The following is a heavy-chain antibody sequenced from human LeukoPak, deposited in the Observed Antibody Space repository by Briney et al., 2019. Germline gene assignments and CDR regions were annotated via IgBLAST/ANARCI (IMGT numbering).Heavy chain of an antibody. CDR1: GYSISSGYY. Sequence: SETLSLTCTVSGYSISSGYYWGWIRQPPGKGLEWIGSIYHSGSTYYNPSLKSRVTISVDTSKNQFSLKLSSVTAADTAVYYCASAYCGGDCYLPFDYWGQGTLVTVSS. D-gene: IGHD2-21*02. CDR3: ASAYCGGDCYLPFDY. CDR2: IYHSGST. V-gene: IGHV4-38-2*02. J-gene: IGHJ4*02.